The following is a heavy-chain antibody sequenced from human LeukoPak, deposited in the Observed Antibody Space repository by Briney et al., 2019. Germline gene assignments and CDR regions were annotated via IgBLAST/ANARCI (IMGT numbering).Heavy chain of an antibody. J-gene: IGHJ4*02. CDR2: ISGSGGNT. CDR1: GFTFSSYA. V-gene: IGHV3-23*01. D-gene: IGHD3-22*01. Sequence: GGSLRLSCAASGFTFSSYAMSWVRQAPGKGLEWVSAISGSGGNTYYADSVKGRFTLSRDNSKNTLYLQMNSLRAEDTAVYYCAKDVDSSGYYLSFDYWGQGTLVTVSS. CDR3: AKDVDSSGYYLSFDY.